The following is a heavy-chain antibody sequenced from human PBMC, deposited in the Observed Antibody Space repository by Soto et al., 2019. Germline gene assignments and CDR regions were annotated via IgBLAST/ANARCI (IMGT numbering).Heavy chain of an antibody. CDR2: IYYSGST. CDR3: ARVGFYCGGDCHYYGMDV. D-gene: IGHD2-21*02. V-gene: IGHV4-31*03. J-gene: IGHJ6*02. CDR1: GGSISSGGYY. Sequence: TLSLTCTVSGGSISSGGYYWSWLRQHQGKGLEWIGYIYYSGSTYYNPSLKSRVTISVDTSKNQFFLKLSSVTASDTAVYYCARVGFYCGGDCHYYGMDVWGQGTTVTVSS.